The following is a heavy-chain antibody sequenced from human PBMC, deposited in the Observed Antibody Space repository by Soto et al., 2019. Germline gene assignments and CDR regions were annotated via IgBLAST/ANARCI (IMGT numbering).Heavy chain of an antibody. CDR3: ARGPPIVGNTTPLDS. CDR2: IYHAGST. D-gene: IGHD1-26*01. CDR1: GGSITNSNW. J-gene: IGHJ4*02. Sequence: SETLSLTCTVSGGSITNSNWWSWVRLPPAKGLEWIGDIYHAGSTKYNPSLERRVTISVDTSNNQFALTLTSVTAADTAVYFCARGPPIVGNTTPLDSWGQGXLVTVYS. V-gene: IGHV4-4*02.